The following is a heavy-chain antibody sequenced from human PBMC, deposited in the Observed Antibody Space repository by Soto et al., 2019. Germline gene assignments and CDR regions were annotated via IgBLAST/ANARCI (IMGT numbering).Heavy chain of an antibody. Sequence: ASVKVSCKASGYTFTSYYMHWVRQAPGQGLEWMGIINPSGGSTSYAQKFQGRVTMTRDTSTSTVYMELSSLRSEDTAVYYCARDRGGITGTWSDYYFEYWGQGTLVSVSS. CDR2: INPSGGST. D-gene: IGHD1-7*01. V-gene: IGHV1-46*01. CDR3: ARDRGGITGTWSDYYFEY. J-gene: IGHJ4*02. CDR1: GYTFTSYY.